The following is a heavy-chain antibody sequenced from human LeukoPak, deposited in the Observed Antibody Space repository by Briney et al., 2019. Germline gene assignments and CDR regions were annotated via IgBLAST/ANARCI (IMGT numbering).Heavy chain of an antibody. J-gene: IGHJ4*02. V-gene: IGHV1-8*03. CDR3: ARVSGRGSYYYRGSLGY. CDR2: MNPNSGNT. D-gene: IGHD1-26*01. Sequence: ASVKVSCKASGYTFTSYDINWVRQATGQGLEWMGWMNPNSGNTGYAQKFQGRVTITRNTSISTAYMELSSLRSEDTAVYYCARVSGRGSYYYRGSLGYWGQGTLVTVSS. CDR1: GYTFTSYD.